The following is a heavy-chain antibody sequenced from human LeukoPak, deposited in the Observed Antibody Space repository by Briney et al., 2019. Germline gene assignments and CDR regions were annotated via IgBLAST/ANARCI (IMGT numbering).Heavy chain of an antibody. Sequence: GASVKVSCKASGGTFSSYAISWVRHAPGQGLEWMGGIIPIFGTANYAQKFQGRVTITTDESTSTAYMELSSLRSEDTAVYHCAREGRSTTGRDWGQGTLVTVSS. V-gene: IGHV1-69*05. CDR3: AREGRSTTGRD. D-gene: IGHD1-1*01. CDR2: IIPIFGTA. CDR1: GGTFSSYA. J-gene: IGHJ4*02.